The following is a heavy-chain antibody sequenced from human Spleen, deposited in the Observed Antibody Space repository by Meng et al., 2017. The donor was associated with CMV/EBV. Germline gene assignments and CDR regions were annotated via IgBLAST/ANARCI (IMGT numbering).Heavy chain of an antibody. CDR1: GDSISSDTW. D-gene: IGHD3-3*01. CDR3: ARGLGLEWFSGARY. J-gene: IGHJ4*02. CDR2: INHSGST. Sequence: SETLSLTCTVSGDSISSDTWWSWVRQPPGKGLEWIGDINHSGSTHYNPSLRTRVTISVDKSKNQFSLKLNSMTAADTAVYYCARGLGLEWFSGARYCGQGTLVTVSS. V-gene: IGHV4-4*02.